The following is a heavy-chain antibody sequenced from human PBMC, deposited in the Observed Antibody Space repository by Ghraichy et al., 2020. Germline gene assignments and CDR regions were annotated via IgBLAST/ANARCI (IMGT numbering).Heavy chain of an antibody. V-gene: IGHV1-69*13. J-gene: IGHJ5*02. Sequence: SVKVSCKASGGTFSSYAISWVRQAPGQGLEWMGGIIPIFGTANYAQKFQGRVTITADESTSTAYMELSSLRSEDTAVYYCARSPPYYYDSSGYYYNWFDPWGQGTLVTVSS. D-gene: IGHD3-22*01. CDR1: GGTFSSYA. CDR2: IIPIFGTA. CDR3: ARSPPYYYDSSGYYYNWFDP.